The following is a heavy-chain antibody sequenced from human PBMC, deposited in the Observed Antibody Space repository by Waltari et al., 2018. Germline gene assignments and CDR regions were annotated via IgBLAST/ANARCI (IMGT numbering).Heavy chain of an antibody. D-gene: IGHD6-13*01. Sequence: DVQLVAFVGVFVQPGGSLRRSCVASGFHVRRYEMNWVRQAPGKGLECVSYVSSSGSKVHHADSVKARFTIFRDNAKNSLFLQMNSLRAEDTAVYYCARDPGTSAGFDYFDYWGQGTLVTVSS. CDR2: VSSSGSKV. CDR3: ARDPGTSAGFDYFDY. V-gene: IGHV3-48*03. J-gene: IGHJ4*02. CDR1: GFHVRRYE.